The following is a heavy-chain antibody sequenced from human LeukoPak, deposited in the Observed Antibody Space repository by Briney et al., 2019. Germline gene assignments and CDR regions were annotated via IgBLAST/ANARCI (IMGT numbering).Heavy chain of an antibody. CDR2: INHSGST. CDR3: ARGYGTPYYYYGMDV. Sequence: SETLSLTCAVYGGSFSGYYWSWIRQPPGKGLEWIGEINHSGSTNYNPSLKSRVTISVDTSKNQFSLKLSSVTAADTAVYYCARGYGTPYYYYGMDVWGQGTTVTVSS. J-gene: IGHJ6*02. CDR1: GGSFSGYY. D-gene: IGHD4-17*01. V-gene: IGHV4-34*01.